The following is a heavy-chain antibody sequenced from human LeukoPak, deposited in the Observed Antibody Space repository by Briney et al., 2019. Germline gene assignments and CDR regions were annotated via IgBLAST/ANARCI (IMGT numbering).Heavy chain of an antibody. CDR1: GGSISSGDYY. CDR2: IYYSGST. D-gene: IGHD5-18*01. CDR3: ARAALQLWLHPDY. V-gene: IGHV4-30-4*08. Sequence: SQTLSLTCTVSGGSISSGDYYWSWIRQPPGKGLEWIGYIYYSGSTYYNPSLKSRVTISVDTSKNQFSLKLSSVTAADMAVYYCARAALQLWLHPDYWGQGTLVTVSS. J-gene: IGHJ4*02.